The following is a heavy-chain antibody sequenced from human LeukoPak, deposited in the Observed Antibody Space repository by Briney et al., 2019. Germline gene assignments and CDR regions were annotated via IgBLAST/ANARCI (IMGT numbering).Heavy chain of an antibody. V-gene: IGHV3-11*04. CDR2: ISPSGTVI. D-gene: IGHD3-16*01. J-gene: IGHJ4*02. CDR3: ARGGHSSFDY. CDR1: GFTFTDYY. Sequence: GGSLRLSCSASGFTFTDYYMSWIRQAPGKGLEWVSYISPSGTVIYYGDSVKGRFTISRDNAKNTLYLQMNSLRAEDTAVYYCARGGHSSFDYWGQGALVTVSS.